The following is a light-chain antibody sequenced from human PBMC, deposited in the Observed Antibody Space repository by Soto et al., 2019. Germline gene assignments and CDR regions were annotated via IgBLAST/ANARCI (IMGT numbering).Light chain of an antibody. J-gene: IGKJ1*01. CDR2: DAS. Sequence: EIVLTQSPGTLSLSPGERATLSCRASQSVRSDYLAWYQQKPGQAPRLLIYDASNRATGIPARFSGSGSGTDFTLTINRVEPEDFAVYFCQQYAGSPRTFGQGTKVDI. V-gene: IGKV3-20*01. CDR1: QSVRSDY. CDR3: QQYAGSPRT.